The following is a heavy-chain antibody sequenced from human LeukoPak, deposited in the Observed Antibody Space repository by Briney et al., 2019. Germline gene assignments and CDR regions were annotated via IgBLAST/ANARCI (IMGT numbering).Heavy chain of an antibody. V-gene: IGHV3-23*01. Sequence: PGGSLRLSCEASEFILSSYAMSWVRQAPGKGLEWVSAISGSGGSTYYADSVKGRFTISRDNSKNTLYLQMNSLRAEDTAVYYCAKDNRRAHYFDYWGQGTLVTVSS. CDR1: EFILSSYA. J-gene: IGHJ4*02. CDR3: AKDNRRAHYFDY. CDR2: ISGSGGST.